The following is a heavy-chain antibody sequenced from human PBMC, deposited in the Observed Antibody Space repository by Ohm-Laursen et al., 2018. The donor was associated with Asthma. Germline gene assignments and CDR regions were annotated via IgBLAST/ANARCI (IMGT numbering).Heavy chain of an antibody. D-gene: IGHD4-17*01. CDR1: GFTFSNYW. V-gene: IGHV3-7*05. J-gene: IGHJ4*02. Sequence: SLRLSCAASGFTFSNYWMTWVRQAPGKGLEWVANIKQDGSEKHYLDSVKGRFTISRDNAKNSLYLQMNSLRAEDTAVYYCARVDYGDSSDYWGQGTLVTVSS. CDR2: IKQDGSEK. CDR3: ARVDYGDSSDY.